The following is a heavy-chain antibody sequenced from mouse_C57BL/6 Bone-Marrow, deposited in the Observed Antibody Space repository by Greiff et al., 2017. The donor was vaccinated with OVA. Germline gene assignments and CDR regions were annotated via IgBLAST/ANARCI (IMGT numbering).Heavy chain of an antibody. CDR1: GYTFTNYW. J-gene: IGHJ3*01. CDR3: ARSDYEGGWFAY. D-gene: IGHD2-4*01. Sequence: VQLQQSGAELVRPGTSVKMSCKASGYTFTNYWIGWAKQRPGHGLEWIGDIYPGGGYTNYNEKFKGKATLTADTSSSTAYMQFSSLTSEDSAIYYCARSDYEGGWFAYWGQGTLVTVSA. V-gene: IGHV1-63*01. CDR2: IYPGGGYT.